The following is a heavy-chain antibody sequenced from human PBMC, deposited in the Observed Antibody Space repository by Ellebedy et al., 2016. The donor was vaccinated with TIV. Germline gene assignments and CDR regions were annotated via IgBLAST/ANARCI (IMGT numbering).Heavy chain of an antibody. CDR1: GGTFSSYA. CDR2: IIPIFGTA. J-gene: IGHJ6*03. D-gene: IGHD1-26*01. V-gene: IGHV1-69*13. CDR3: GSGMTHPWFYIDV. Sequence: SVKVSXXASGGTFSSYAISWVRQAPGQGLEWMGGIIPIFGTANYAQKFQGRVTITADESTSTAYMELSSLRSEDTAVYYCGSGMTHPWFYIDVWGQGTTVTVSS.